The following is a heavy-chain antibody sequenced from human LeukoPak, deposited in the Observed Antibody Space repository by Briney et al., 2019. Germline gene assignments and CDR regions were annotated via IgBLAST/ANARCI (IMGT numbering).Heavy chain of an antibody. J-gene: IGHJ4*02. D-gene: IGHD2-21*02. V-gene: IGHV3-21*01. CDR1: GFTFSSYG. CDR2: ISSSSSYI. Sequence: GGSLRLSCAASGFTFSSYGMSWVRQAPGKGLEWVSSISSSSSYIYYADSVKGRFTISRDNAKNSLYLQMNSLRAEDTAVYYCARFCGGDCLDYWGQGTLVTVSS. CDR3: ARFCGGDCLDY.